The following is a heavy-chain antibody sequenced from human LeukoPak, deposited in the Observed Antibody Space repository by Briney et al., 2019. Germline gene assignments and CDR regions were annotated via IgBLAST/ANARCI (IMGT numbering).Heavy chain of an antibody. CDR1: GGSISTYY. D-gene: IGHD6-13*01. Sequence: SETLSLTCTVSGGSISTYYWSWIRQPPGKGLEWIGYIYYSGSTNYNPSLKSRVTISVDTSKNQSSLKLSSVTAADTAVYYCARAGGSWYHPFDYWGQGILVTVSS. CDR2: IYYSGST. V-gene: IGHV4-59*01. CDR3: ARAGGSWYHPFDY. J-gene: IGHJ4*02.